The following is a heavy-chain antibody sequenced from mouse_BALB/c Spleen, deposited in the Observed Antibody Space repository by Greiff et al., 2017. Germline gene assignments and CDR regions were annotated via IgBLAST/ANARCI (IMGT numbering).Heavy chain of an antibody. V-gene: IGHV14-3*02. J-gene: IGHJ3*01. CDR3: ATIRDG. Sequence: EVQLVESGAELVKPGASVKLSCTASGFNIKDTYMHWVKQRPEQGLEWIGRIDPANGNTKYDPKFQGKATITADTSSNTAYLQLSSLTSEDTAVYYCATIRDGWGQGTLVTVSA. CDR1: GFNIKDTY. CDR2: IDPANGNT. D-gene: IGHD1-1*01.